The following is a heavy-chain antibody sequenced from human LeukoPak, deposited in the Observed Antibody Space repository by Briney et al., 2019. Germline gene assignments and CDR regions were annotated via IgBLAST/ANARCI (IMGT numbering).Heavy chain of an antibody. CDR1: GGSISSYY. Sequence: ASETLSLTCTVSGGSISSYYWSWIRQPSGKGLEWIGYIYYSGSTNYNPSLKSRVTISVDTSKNQFSLKLSSVTAADTAVYYCASGRWLQLPLFWGQGTLVTVSS. CDR2: IYYSGST. CDR3: ASGRWLQLPLF. D-gene: IGHD5-24*01. V-gene: IGHV4-59*08. J-gene: IGHJ4*02.